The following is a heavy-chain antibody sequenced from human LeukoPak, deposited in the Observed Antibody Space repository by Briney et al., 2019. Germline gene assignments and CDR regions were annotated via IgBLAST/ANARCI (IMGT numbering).Heavy chain of an antibody. CDR3: ARERNYDRSGYFYY. Sequence: GGSLRLSCSASGFTFSGYAMSWVRQAPGKGLEWVSGISGSGGNTYYADSVKGRFTISRDNSKNTLYLQMNSLRVEDTAVYYCARERNYDRSGYFYYWGHGTLVIVSS. D-gene: IGHD3-22*01. CDR2: ISGSGGNT. V-gene: IGHV3-23*01. CDR1: GFTFSGYA. J-gene: IGHJ4*01.